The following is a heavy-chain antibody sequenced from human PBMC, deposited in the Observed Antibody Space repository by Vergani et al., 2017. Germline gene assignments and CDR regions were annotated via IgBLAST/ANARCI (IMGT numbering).Heavy chain of an antibody. Sequence: QVQLVHSGAEVKKPGSSVKVSCKASGGTFSSYTISWVRQAPGQGLEWMGRIIPILGIANYAQKFQGRVTLTADKSTSTAYMELSSLRSEDTAVYYCASAGPSGGWFDPWGQGTLVTVSS. CDR1: GGTFSSYT. V-gene: IGHV1-69*02. CDR3: ASAGPSGGWFDP. D-gene: IGHD1-26*01. CDR2: IIPILGIA. J-gene: IGHJ5*02.